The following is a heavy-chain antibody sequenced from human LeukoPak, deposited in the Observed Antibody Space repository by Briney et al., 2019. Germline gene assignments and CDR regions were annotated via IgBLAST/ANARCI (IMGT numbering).Heavy chain of an antibody. CDR2: ISSSSSYI. CDR1: GFTFSSYS. V-gene: IGHV3-21*01. J-gene: IGHJ4*02. CDR3: ARDYSLRRHFDY. Sequence: GWSLRLSCAASGFTFSSYSMNWVRQAPGKGREWVSSISSSSSYIYYADSVKGRFTISRDNAKNSLYLQMNSLRAEDTAVYYCARDYSLRRHFDYWGQGTLVTVSS. D-gene: IGHD1-26*01.